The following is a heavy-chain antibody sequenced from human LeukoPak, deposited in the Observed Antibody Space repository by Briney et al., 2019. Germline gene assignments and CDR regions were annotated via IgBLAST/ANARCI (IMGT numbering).Heavy chain of an antibody. J-gene: IGHJ4*02. CDR1: KFTVSSNY. Sequence: GGSRRLSWAGSKFTVSSNYMSWVRQAPGKGLDWVSVLYSGGIRYYAGSVQGRFTISRDSSKNTLYLQMNYLLPEDTAVYYCASGDCTNGICPDYWGQGIQVTVSS. D-gene: IGHD2-8*01. CDR3: ASGDCTNGICPDY. CDR2: LYSGGIR. V-gene: IGHV3-66*02.